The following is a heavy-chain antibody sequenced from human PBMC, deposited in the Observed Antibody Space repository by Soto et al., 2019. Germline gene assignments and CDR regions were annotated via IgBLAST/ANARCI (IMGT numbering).Heavy chain of an antibody. CDR2: INQSGST. CDR1: VGSFSAYY. CDR3: AKFKNHYYYGLDV. V-gene: IGHV4-34*01. J-gene: IGHJ6*04. Sequence: SGPVSRTCSVYVGSFSAYYLRWIPPPPGKGLEWIGAINQSGSTNYNPSLRSRVTISGDTSKNQFSLNLTSVTAADTAVYYCAKFKNHYYYGLDVWGKGTTVKSPQ.